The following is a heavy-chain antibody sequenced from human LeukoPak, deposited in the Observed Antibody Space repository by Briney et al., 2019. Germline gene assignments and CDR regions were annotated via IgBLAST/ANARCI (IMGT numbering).Heavy chain of an antibody. V-gene: IGHV3-23*01. D-gene: IGHD5-12*01. Sequence: TGGSLRLSCAASTFTFSSYAMSWVRQAPGKGLEWVSAISDSAGSTYYADSVKGRFTISRDNSKDTLYLQMNSLRVEDTAVYYCAKSHWGGYDSHFDYWGQGTLVTVSS. J-gene: IGHJ4*02. CDR1: TFTFSSYA. CDR3: AKSHWGGYDSHFDY. CDR2: ISDSAGST.